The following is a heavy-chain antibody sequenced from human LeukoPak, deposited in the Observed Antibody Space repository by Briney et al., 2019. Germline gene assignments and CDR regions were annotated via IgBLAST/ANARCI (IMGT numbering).Heavy chain of an antibody. CDR2: IIPIFGTA. J-gene: IGHJ4*02. D-gene: IGHD6-19*01. CDR3: ARDVEYSSERFNY. Sequence: SVKVSCKASGGTFSSYAISWVRQAPGQGLEWMGGIIPIFGTANYAQKFQGRVTITADKSTSTAYMELSSLRSEDTAVYYCARDVEYSSERFNYWGQGTLVTVSS. V-gene: IGHV1-69*06. CDR1: GGTFSSYA.